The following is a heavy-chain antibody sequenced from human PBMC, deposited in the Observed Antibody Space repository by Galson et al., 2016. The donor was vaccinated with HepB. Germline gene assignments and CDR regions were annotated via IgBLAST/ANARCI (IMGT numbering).Heavy chain of an antibody. V-gene: IGHV3-30*18. CDR3: AKVDPFQLQLGPFHY. CDR2: ISYDGSLK. D-gene: IGHD5-24*01. J-gene: IGHJ4*02. Sequence: SCAASGFTFSSYGMHWVRQAPGKGLEWVAVISYDGSLKYYADSVKGRFTISRDNSKNTLYLQMDSLRAEDTAVYFCAKVDPFQLQLGPFHYWGQGTLVTVSS. CDR1: GFTFSSYG.